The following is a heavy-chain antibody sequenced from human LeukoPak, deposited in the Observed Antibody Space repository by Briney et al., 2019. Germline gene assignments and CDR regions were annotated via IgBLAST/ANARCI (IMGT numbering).Heavy chain of an antibody. J-gene: IGHJ4*02. Sequence: GASVKVSCKASGYTFTSYDINWVRQATGRGLEWMGWMNPNSGNTGYAQKFQGRVTITRNTSISTAYMELSSLRSEDTAVYYCLRRVYDYVWGSYRYFDYWGQGTLVTVSS. V-gene: IGHV1-8*03. CDR1: GYTFTSYD. CDR3: LRRVYDYVWGSYRYFDY. D-gene: IGHD3-16*02. CDR2: MNPNSGNT.